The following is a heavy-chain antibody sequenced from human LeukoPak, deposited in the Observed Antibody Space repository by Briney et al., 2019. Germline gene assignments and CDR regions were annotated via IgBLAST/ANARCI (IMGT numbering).Heavy chain of an antibody. CDR2: IYYSGST. J-gene: IGHJ5*02. V-gene: IGHV4-39*07. D-gene: IGHD3-22*01. CDR1: GGSISSSSYY. CDR3: ARDLSYDSSGYPPP. Sequence: SETLSLTCTVSGGSISSSSYYWGWIRQPPGKGLEWIGSIYYSGSTYYNPSLKSRVTISVDTSKNQFSLKLSSVTAADTAVYYCARDLSYDSSGYPPPWGQGTLVTVSS.